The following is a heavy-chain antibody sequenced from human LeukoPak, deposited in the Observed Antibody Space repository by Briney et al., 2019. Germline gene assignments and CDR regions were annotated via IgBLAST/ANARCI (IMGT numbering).Heavy chain of an antibody. Sequence: ASVKVSCKAAGYTFTSYDINWVRQATGQGLEWMGWMNPNSGDTGYAQKFQGRVTMTRNTSISTAYMELSSLRSEDTAVYYCARVGSSWYKDLDYWGQGTLVTVSS. CDR2: MNPNSGDT. D-gene: IGHD6-13*01. CDR3: ARVGSSWYKDLDY. J-gene: IGHJ4*02. CDR1: GYTFTSYD. V-gene: IGHV1-8*01.